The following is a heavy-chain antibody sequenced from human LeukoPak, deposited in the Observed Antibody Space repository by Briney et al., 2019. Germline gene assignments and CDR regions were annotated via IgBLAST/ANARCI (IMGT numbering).Heavy chain of an antibody. D-gene: IGHD2-2*01. CDR1: GGSISSGDYY. V-gene: IGHV4-30-4*01. Sequence: SQTLFLTCTVSGGSISSGDYYWSWIRQPPGKGLEWIGYIYYSGSTYYNPSLKSRVTISVDTSKNQFSLKLSSVTAADTAVYYCARQVPAATIDYWGQGTLVTVSS. J-gene: IGHJ4*02. CDR3: ARQVPAATIDY. CDR2: IYYSGST.